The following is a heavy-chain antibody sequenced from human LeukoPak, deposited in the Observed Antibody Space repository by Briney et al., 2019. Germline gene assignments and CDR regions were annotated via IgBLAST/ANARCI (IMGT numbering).Heavy chain of an antibody. Sequence: SQTLSLTCAISGDIVSSNSAAWNWIRQPPSRGLEWLGRTYYRSKWYNGYAVSVKSRITIKPDTSKNQFSLQLNSVTPDDTSVYYCARVVGREVDYWGQGTLVTVSS. V-gene: IGHV6-1*01. J-gene: IGHJ4*02. D-gene: IGHD1-26*01. CDR1: GDIVSSNSAA. CDR2: TYYRSKWYN. CDR3: ARVVGREVDY.